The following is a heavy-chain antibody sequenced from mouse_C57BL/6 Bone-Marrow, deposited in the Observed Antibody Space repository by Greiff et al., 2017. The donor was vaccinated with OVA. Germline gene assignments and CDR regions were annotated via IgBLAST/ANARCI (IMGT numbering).Heavy chain of an antibody. Sequence: EVKLVESGGGLVQPGGSLKLSCAASGFTFSDYYMYWVRQTPEKRLEWVAYISNGGGSTYYPDTVKGRFTISRDNAKNTLYLKMSRLKSEDTAMYYCARLGRNYFDYWGQGTTLTVSS. J-gene: IGHJ2*01. CDR1: GFTFSDYY. CDR3: ARLGRNYFDY. D-gene: IGHD4-1*01. CDR2: ISNGGGST. V-gene: IGHV5-12*01.